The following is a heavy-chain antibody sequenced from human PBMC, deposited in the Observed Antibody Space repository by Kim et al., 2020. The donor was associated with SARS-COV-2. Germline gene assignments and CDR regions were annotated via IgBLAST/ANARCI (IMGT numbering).Heavy chain of an antibody. V-gene: IGHV3-7*01. Sequence: GGSLRLSCAASGFTFNNYWMSWVRQAPGKGLEWVANIYPHGSEKSYVDSVKGRFTISRDNAENSLHLQMHSLRAEDTAVYYCARLPGGPCRSDVWGRGT. J-gene: IGHJ2*01. CDR3: ARLPGGPCRSDV. D-gene: IGHD3-10*01. CDR1: GFTFNNYW. CDR2: IYPHGSEK.